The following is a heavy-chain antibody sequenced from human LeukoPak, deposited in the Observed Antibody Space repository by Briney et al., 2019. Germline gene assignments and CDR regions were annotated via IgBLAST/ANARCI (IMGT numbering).Heavy chain of an antibody. V-gene: IGHV1-46*01. D-gene: IGHD4-17*01. CDR3: AKEGGHDYGDYGLYYYYYYMDV. Sequence: ASVKVSCKASGYTFTSYYMHWVRQAPGQGLEWMGIINPSGGSTSYAQKFQGRVTMTRDMSTSTVYMELSSLRSEDTAVYYCAKEGGHDYGDYGLYYYYYYMDVWGKGTTVTISS. CDR2: INPSGGST. CDR1: GYTFTSYY. J-gene: IGHJ6*03.